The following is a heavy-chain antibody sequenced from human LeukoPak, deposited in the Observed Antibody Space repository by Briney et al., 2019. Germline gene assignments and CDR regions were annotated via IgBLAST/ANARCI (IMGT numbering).Heavy chain of an antibody. CDR1: GFTFSSYA. V-gene: IGHV3-30-3*01. CDR2: ISYDGSNK. CDR3: ATGMVRGVRIDFDY. D-gene: IGHD3-10*01. J-gene: IGHJ4*02. Sequence: GSLRLSCAASGFTFSSYAMHWVRQAPGKGLEWVAVISYDGSNKYYADSVKGRFTISRDNSKNTLYLQMNSLRAEDTAVYYCATGMVRGVRIDFDYWGQGTLVTVSS.